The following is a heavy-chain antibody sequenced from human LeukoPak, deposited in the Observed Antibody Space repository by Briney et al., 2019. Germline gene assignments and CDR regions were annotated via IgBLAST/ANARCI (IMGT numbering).Heavy chain of an antibody. Sequence: MTSEALSLTCTVSGGSFSSYYWSWIRQPPGKGLECIGYIYYSGSTDYNPSLKSRVTISVETSKNQFSLNLSSVTAADTAVYYCARGRLARSPYFDYWGQGTLVTVSS. CDR2: IYYSGST. CDR3: ARGRLARSPYFDY. V-gene: IGHV4-59*01. J-gene: IGHJ4*02. D-gene: IGHD6-19*01. CDR1: GGSFSSYY.